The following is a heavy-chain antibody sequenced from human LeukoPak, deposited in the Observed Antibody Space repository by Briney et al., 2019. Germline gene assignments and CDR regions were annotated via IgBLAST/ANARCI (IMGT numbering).Heavy chain of an antibody. V-gene: IGHV3-7*01. D-gene: IGHD3-10*01. CDR2: IKQDGSEK. CDR1: GFTFSSYW. J-gene: IGHJ4*02. CDR3: ASGYGSGSYYVGGPTCFDY. Sequence: GGSLRLSCAASGFTFSSYWMSWVRQAPGKGLEWVANIKQDGSEKYYVDSVKGRFTISRDNAKNSLYLQMNSLRAEDTAVYYRASGYGSGSYYVGGPTCFDYWGQGTLVTVSS.